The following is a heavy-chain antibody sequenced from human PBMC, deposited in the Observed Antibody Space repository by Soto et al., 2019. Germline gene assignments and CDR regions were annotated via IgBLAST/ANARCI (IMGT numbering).Heavy chain of an antibody. CDR2: INHSGTT. CDR3: ARGWRFDP. D-gene: IGHD1-1*01. J-gene: IGHJ5*02. Sequence: TSETLSLTCGVYGGSFSVYQWNWIRHSPGQGLEWIGEINHSGTTKYNPSLESRINLSVDTSKKQFSLKMFSVTAADTAIYYCARGWRFDPWGQGTQVTVSS. CDR1: GGSFSVYQ. V-gene: IGHV4-34*01.